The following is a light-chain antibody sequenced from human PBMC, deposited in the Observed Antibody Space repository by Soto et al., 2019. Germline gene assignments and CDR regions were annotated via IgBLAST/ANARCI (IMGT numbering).Light chain of an antibody. V-gene: IGKV1-27*01. Sequence: DIQRTNSPSSLSASVEDRVTITCRASQSISNYLAWYQQKPGKVPKLLIYAESTLQSGVPSRLSASGSGTDVTLAISSLKPEDVATYCCQQYDSNVGGGTKVEIK. CDR3: QQYDSN. CDR1: QSISNY. CDR2: AES. J-gene: IGKJ4*01.